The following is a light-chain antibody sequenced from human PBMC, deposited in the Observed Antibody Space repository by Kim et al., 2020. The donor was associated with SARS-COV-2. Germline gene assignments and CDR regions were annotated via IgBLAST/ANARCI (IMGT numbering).Light chain of an antibody. CDR1: SSDVGGYNY. CDR2: DVS. V-gene: IGLV2-14*01. Sequence: QSALTQPASVSGSPGQSITISFTGTSSDVGGYNYVSWYQQHPGKAPKLMIYDVSKRPSGVSNRFSGSKSGNTASLTISGLQAEDEADYYCSSYTSSSTYVFGTGTKVTVL. CDR3: SSYTSSSTYV. J-gene: IGLJ1*01.